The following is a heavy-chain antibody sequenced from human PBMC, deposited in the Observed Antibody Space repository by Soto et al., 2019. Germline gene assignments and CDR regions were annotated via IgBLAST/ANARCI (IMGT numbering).Heavy chain of an antibody. CDR2: ISGSGGST. CDR1: GFSFSSSA. V-gene: IGHV3-23*01. D-gene: IGHD6-13*01. J-gene: IGHJ4*02. Sequence: EVQLLESGGDLVQPGGSLRISCVASGFSFSSSAMSWVRQAPGKGLQWVSSISGSGGSTYYADSVKGRFTVSRDNSRNILFLEMKSLRAEDPAVYYCAKEGQQLWLPVLVPSNRSYFDFWGQGTLVTVSS. CDR3: AKEGQQLWLPVLVPSNRSYFDF.